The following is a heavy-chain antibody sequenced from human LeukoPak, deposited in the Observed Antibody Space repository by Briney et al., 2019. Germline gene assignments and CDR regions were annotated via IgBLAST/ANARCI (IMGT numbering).Heavy chain of an antibody. CDR3: ARVTGYMIEDYFDY. J-gene: IGHJ4*02. CDR2: IYYSGST. CDR1: VGSFSIISYY. Sequence: SETLSLTCIVSVGSFSIISYYGGWIRHPPGKGLEWFGSIYYSGSTYYNPSLKSRVTISVDTSKNQFSLKLSSVTAADTAVYYCARVTGYMIEDYFDYWGQGILVTVSS. V-gene: IGHV4-39*07. D-gene: IGHD3-9*01.